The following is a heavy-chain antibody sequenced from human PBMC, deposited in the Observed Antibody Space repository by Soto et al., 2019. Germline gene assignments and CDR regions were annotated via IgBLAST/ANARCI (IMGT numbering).Heavy chain of an antibody. Sequence: SETLSLTCAVSGGSISSSNWCSWVRQPPGKGLEWIGEIYHGGSTNYNPSLKSRVTISVDKSKNQFSLKLSSVTAADTAVYYCARSRGYYDSSGYSYSWGQGNLVTVSS. D-gene: IGHD3-22*01. J-gene: IGHJ4*02. CDR3: ARSRGYYDSSGYSYS. CDR1: GGSISSSNW. CDR2: IYHGGST. V-gene: IGHV4-4*02.